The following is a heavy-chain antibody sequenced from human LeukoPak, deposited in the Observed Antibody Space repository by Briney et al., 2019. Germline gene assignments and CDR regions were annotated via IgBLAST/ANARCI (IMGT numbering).Heavy chain of an antibody. CDR2: VYSGGAT. Sequence: GGSLRLSCAASGFTVSYNYMSWVRQAPGKGLEWVSLVYSGGATYYADSVKDRFTISRDNSKNTLYLQLNSLRAEDTAVYYCARADPQAEIDPWGQGTLVTVSS. D-gene: IGHD6-19*01. CDR3: ARADPQAEIDP. J-gene: IGHJ5*02. CDR1: GFTVSYNY. V-gene: IGHV3-66*01.